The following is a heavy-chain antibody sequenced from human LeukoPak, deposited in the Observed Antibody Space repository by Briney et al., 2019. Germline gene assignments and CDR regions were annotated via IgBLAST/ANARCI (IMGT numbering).Heavy chain of an antibody. V-gene: IGHV4-34*01. D-gene: IGHD2-21*02. J-gene: IGHJ4*02. CDR1: GGSFGGYY. Sequence: PSETLSLTCAVYGGSFGGYYWSWIRQPPGKGLEWIGEINHSGSTNYNPSLKSRVTISVDTSKNQFSLKLSSVTAADTAVYYCARVAQIVVVTATQRYFDYWGQGTLVTVSS. CDR3: ARVAQIVVVTATQRYFDY. CDR2: INHSGST.